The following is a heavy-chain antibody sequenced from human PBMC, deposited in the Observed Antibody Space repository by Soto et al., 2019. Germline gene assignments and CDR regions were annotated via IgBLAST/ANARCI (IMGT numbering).Heavy chain of an antibody. CDR2: IFWNDDK. CDR3: AHRRGASTTGGAFDI. Sequence: QITVKESGPTLVTPTQTLTLTCTFSGFSFSSSGAGVGWIRQPPGKALEWLALIFWNDDKRYTPSLNSRLTISKDTSENQVVRTMSNLDPVDTATYFCAHRRGASTTGGAFDIWGLGTKVTASS. J-gene: IGHJ3*02. D-gene: IGHD1-1*01. V-gene: IGHV2-5*01. CDR1: GFSFSSSGAG.